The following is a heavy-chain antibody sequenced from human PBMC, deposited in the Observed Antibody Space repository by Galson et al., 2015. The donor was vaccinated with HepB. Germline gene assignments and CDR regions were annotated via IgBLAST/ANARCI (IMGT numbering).Heavy chain of an antibody. V-gene: IGHV3-53*01. D-gene: IGHD2-21*02. CDR2: MYSAGST. Sequence: SLRLSCAASGLTVSSNYMTWVRQAPGKGLEWVSVMYSAGSTYYADSVKGRFTISRDNSKNTLYLQMNSLKVEDTAVYYCVREVPTYCGDDCYSYYFDSWGQGTLVIVSS. CDR3: VREVPTYCGDDCYSYYFDS. CDR1: GLTVSSNY. J-gene: IGHJ4*02.